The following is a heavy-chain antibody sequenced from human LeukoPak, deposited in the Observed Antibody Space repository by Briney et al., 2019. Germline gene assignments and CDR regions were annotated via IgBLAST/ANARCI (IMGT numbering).Heavy chain of an antibody. CDR2: IYYSGST. CDR3: ARYGSGSFPYYYGMDV. V-gene: IGHV4-31*03. J-gene: IGHJ6*04. Sequence: SETLSLTCTVSGGSISSGGYYWSWIRQHPGKGLEWIGYIYYSGSTYYNPSLKSRVTISVGTSKNQFSLKLSSVTAADTAVYYCARYGSGSFPYYYGMDVWGKGTTVTVSS. CDR1: GGSISSGGYY. D-gene: IGHD3-10*01.